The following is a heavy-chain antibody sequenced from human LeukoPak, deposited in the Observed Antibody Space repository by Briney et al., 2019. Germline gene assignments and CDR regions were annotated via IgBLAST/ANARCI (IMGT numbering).Heavy chain of an antibody. J-gene: IGHJ4*02. CDR2: ISGSGGST. Sequence: GGSLRLSCAASGFTFSSYAMSWVRQAPGKGLEWVSAISGSGGSTYYADSVKGRFTISRDNSKNTPYLQMNSLRAEDTAVYYCAKGYYYDSSGFLYFDYWGQGTLVTVSS. D-gene: IGHD3-22*01. V-gene: IGHV3-23*01. CDR1: GFTFSSYA. CDR3: AKGYYYDSSGFLYFDY.